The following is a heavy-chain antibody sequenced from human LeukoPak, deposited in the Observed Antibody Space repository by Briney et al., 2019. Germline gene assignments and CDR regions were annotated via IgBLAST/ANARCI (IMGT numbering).Heavy chain of an antibody. Sequence: PGGSLRLSCAASGFTFSSDGMNWVRQAPGKGREWVAFTRYDGSNRYYADSVKSRFTISRDNSKNTLYLEMNSLRAEDTAVYYCAKDRISGYNYGLWSFDIWGQGTTVTVSS. CDR2: TRYDGSNR. V-gene: IGHV3-30*02. CDR1: GFTFSSDG. J-gene: IGHJ3*02. D-gene: IGHD5-18*01. CDR3: AKDRISGYNYGLWSFDI.